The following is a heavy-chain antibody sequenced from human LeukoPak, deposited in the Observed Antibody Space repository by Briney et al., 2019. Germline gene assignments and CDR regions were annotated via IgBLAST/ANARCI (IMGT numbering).Heavy chain of an antibody. CDR2: IYHGGTT. CDR3: ARYLSGGGCFDY. V-gene: IGHV4-38-2*02. CDR1: GDSITSSYH. Sequence: SETLSLTCTVSGDSITSSYHWGWIRQPPGKGLEWIGSIYHGGTTYYNPSLKSRVTISVDTSKNQFSLSLSSVTAADTAVFYCARYLSGGGCFDYWGQGTLVSVSS. J-gene: IGHJ4*02. D-gene: IGHD7-27*01.